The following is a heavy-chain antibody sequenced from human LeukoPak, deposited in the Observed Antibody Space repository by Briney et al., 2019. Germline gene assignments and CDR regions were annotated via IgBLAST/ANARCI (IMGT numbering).Heavy chain of an antibody. J-gene: IGHJ5*02. CDR3: ARDLPYSSGWFDP. Sequence: PSETLSLTCTVSGGSISSYYWSWIRQPPGKGLEWIGYIYYSGSTNYNPSLKSRVTISVDTSKNQFSLKLGSVTAADTAVYYCARDLPYSSGWFDPWGQGTLVTVSS. CDR1: GGSISSYY. CDR2: IYYSGST. D-gene: IGHD6-19*01. V-gene: IGHV4-59*01.